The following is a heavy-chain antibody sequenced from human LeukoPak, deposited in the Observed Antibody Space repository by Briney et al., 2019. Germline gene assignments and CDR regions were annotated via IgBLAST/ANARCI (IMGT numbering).Heavy chain of an antibody. CDR3: SKDAQYASWLS. D-gene: IGHD2-2*01. CDR2: ISEDGVRT. V-gene: IGHV3-23*01. Sequence: GGSLSHSCAASGFTFSSYAMSWVRQAPGKGLEWVSTISEDGVRTHYADSVKGRFTISRDNSKNTLDLQMNSLRGDDTAAYYCSKDAQYASWLSGGQGTLVTVSS. CDR1: GFTFSSYA. J-gene: IGHJ4*02.